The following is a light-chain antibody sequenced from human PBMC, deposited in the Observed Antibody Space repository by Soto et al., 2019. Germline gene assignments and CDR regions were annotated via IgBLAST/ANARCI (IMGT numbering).Light chain of an antibody. CDR1: QSVLFTSNNKNY. Sequence: DIVMTQSPDSLALSLCARPSINCKSSQSVLFTSNNKNYLAWYRQKPGQPPKLLISWASSRESGVPDRFSGGGSGTDFTLTINSLQAEDVAVYYCQQYYSTPTFGQGTKVDI. CDR2: WAS. V-gene: IGKV4-1*01. J-gene: IGKJ1*01. CDR3: QQYYSTPT.